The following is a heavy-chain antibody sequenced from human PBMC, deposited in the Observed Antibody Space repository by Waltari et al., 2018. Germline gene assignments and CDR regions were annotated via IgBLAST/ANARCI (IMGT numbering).Heavy chain of an antibody. Sequence: QLQLQESGPGLVKPSETLSLTCTVSGGSISSSSYYWGWIRQPPGKGLEWIGSIYYSGSTYYNPSLKSRVTISVDTSKNQFSLKLSSVTAADTAVYYCARDPTLPYDFWSGYSTRDYYGMDVWGQGTTVTVSS. CDR1: GGSISSSSYY. V-gene: IGHV4-39*07. CDR3: ARDPTLPYDFWSGYSTRDYYGMDV. CDR2: IYYSGST. D-gene: IGHD3-3*01. J-gene: IGHJ6*02.